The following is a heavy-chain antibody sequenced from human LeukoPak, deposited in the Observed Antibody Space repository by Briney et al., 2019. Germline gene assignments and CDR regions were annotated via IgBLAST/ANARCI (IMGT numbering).Heavy chain of an antibody. D-gene: IGHD4-17*01. CDR3: ARRYYGDYLDFFDY. CDR2: IYPGDSDT. CDR1: GYSFTSYW. J-gene: IGHJ4*01. V-gene: IGHV5-51*01. Sequence: GESLKISCKGSGYSFTSYWIGWVRQMPGKGLEWMGIIYPGDSDTRYSPSFEGQVTVSADKSITTAYLQWSSLKASDTAMYYCARRYYGDYLDFFDYWGQGTLVTVSS.